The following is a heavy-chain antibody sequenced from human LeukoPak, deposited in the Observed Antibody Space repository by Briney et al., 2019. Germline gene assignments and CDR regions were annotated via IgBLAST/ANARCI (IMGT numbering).Heavy chain of an antibody. V-gene: IGHV1-2*02. Sequence: ASVKVSCKASGYTFTGYHMHWVRQAPGQGLEWMGWINPNSGGTNYAQKFQGRVTMTRDTSISTSYMELSRLRSDDTAVYYCARDGYDFWSGYYTGFDWFDPWGQGTLVTVSS. D-gene: IGHD3-3*01. CDR2: INPNSGGT. J-gene: IGHJ5*02. CDR3: ARDGYDFWSGYYTGFDWFDP. CDR1: GYTFTGYH.